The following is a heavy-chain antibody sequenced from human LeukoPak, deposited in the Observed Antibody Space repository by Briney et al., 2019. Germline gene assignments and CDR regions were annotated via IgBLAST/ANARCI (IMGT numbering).Heavy chain of an antibody. Sequence: SQTLSLTCAISGDSVSSNSAAWNWIRQSPSRGLEWLGRAYYRSKWYNDYAVSVKSRITINPDTSKNQFSLQLNSVTPEDTAVYYCARGVYSNSWQPFDYWGQGTLVTVSS. V-gene: IGHV6-1*01. CDR3: ARGVYSNSWQPFDY. D-gene: IGHD6-13*01. CDR2: AYYRSKWYN. J-gene: IGHJ4*02. CDR1: GDSVSSNSAA.